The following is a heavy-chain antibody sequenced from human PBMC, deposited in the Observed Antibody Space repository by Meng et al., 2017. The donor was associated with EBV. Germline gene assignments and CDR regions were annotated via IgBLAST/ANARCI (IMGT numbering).Heavy chain of an antibody. Sequence: EVQLVGSGGGLVQPGGALRLYCAASGFTFSSYAMSWVRQAPGKGLEWVSAISGSGGSTYYADSVKGRFTISRDNSKNTLYLQMNSLRAEDTAVYYCAKVNQLLGGNDYWGQGTLVTVSS. J-gene: IGHJ4*02. CDR3: AKVNQLLGGNDY. CDR2: ISGSGGST. D-gene: IGHD1-26*01. CDR1: GFTFSSYA. V-gene: IGHV3-23*04.